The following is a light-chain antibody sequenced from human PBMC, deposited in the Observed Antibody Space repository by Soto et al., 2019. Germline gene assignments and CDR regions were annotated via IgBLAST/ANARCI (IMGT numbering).Light chain of an antibody. CDR1: QGLVHSDGNTY. V-gene: IGKV2-24*01. J-gene: IGKJ2*01. CDR3: MLATQFPYT. CDR2: EIS. Sequence: DIVMTQTPLSSPVTLGQPASISCRSSQGLVHSDGNTYLSWLQQRPGQPPRLLIYEISNRFSGVPDRFSGSGAGTDFTLKISRVEAEDVGIYYCMLATQFPYTFGQGTKLEIK.